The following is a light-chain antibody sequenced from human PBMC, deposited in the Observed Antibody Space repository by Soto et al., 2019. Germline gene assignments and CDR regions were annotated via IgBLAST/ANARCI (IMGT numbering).Light chain of an antibody. J-gene: IGLJ1*01. CDR3: DSYTSSRAYV. V-gene: IGLV2-14*01. CDR1: SSDVGGYHY. Sequence: QSALTQPRSVSGSPGQSVTIACTGTSSDVGGYHYVSWYQQQAGKAPKLIIHEVSNRPSGVSNRFSGSKSGNTASLTISGLQAEDEADYYCDSYTSSRAYVFGIGTKVTVL. CDR2: EVS.